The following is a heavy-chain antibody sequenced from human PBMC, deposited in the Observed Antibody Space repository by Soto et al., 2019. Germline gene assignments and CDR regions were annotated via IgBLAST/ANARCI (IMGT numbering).Heavy chain of an antibody. CDR3: ARDVIAVACTSYYFDY. CDR2: IYYSGST. Sequence: QVQLQESGPGLVKPSQTLSLTCTVSVGSISSGGYYWSWIRQHPGKGLEWIGYIYYSGSTYYNPSLKSRVTISVDTSKNQFSLKLSSVTAADTAVYYCARDVIAVACTSYYFDYWGQGTLVTVSS. CDR1: VGSISSGGYY. V-gene: IGHV4-31*03. D-gene: IGHD6-19*01. J-gene: IGHJ4*02.